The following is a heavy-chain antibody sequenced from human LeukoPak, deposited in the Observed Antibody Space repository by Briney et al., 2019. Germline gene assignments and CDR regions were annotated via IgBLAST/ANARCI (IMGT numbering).Heavy chain of an antibody. V-gene: IGHV1-2*02. Sequence: EASVKVSCKASGYTFTGYYMHWVRQAPGQGLEWMGWINPNSGGTNYAQKFQGRVTMTRDTSISTAYMELSRLRSDDTAVYYCARDRGSSGYYTHDAFDIWGQGTMVTVSS. CDR1: GYTFTGYY. CDR3: ARDRGSSGYYTHDAFDI. J-gene: IGHJ3*02. CDR2: INPNSGGT. D-gene: IGHD3-3*01.